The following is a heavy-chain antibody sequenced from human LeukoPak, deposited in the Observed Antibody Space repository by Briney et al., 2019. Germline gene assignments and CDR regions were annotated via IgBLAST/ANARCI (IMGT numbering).Heavy chain of an antibody. CDR3: ASGYSSSPRDAFDI. V-gene: IGHV4-59*04. CDR1: GGSISSYY. D-gene: IGHD6-6*01. CDR2: IYHSGST. J-gene: IGHJ3*02. Sequence: PSETLSLTCTVSGGSISSYYWSWIRQPPGKGLEWIGSIYHSGSTYYNPSLKSRVTISVDTSKNQFSLKLSSVTAADTAVYYCASGYSSSPRDAFDIWGQGTMVTVSS.